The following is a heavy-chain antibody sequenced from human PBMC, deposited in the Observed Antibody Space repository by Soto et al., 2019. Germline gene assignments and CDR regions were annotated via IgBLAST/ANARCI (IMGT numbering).Heavy chain of an antibody. J-gene: IGHJ1*01. CDR1: GFTFSNAW. D-gene: IGHD3-22*01. CDR3: TTETYYYDSAGLKYFQH. CDR2: IKSKTDGGTT. Sequence: PRLSCAASGFTFSNAWMSWVRQAPGKGLEWVGRIKSKTDGGTTDYAAPVKGRFTISRDDSKNTLYLQMNSLKTEDTAVYYCTTETYYYDSAGLKYFQHWGQGTLVTISS. V-gene: IGHV3-15*01.